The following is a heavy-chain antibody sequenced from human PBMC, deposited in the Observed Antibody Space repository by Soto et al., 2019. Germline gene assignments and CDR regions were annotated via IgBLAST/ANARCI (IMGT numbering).Heavy chain of an antibody. Sequence: GGSLRLSCAASGFTFSSYSMNWVRQAPGKGLEWVSYISSSSRTIYYADSVKGRFTISRDNAKNSLYLQMNSLRDEGTAVYYCGGDSSGYYYPNVFDIWSQGTMVTVSS. CDR1: GFTFSSYS. CDR3: GGDSSGYYYPNVFDI. CDR2: ISSSSRTI. J-gene: IGHJ3*02. D-gene: IGHD3-22*01. V-gene: IGHV3-48*02.